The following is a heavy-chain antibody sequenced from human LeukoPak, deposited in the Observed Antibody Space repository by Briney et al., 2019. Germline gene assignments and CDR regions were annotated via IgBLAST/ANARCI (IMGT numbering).Heavy chain of an antibody. CDR2: ISNDGTDK. J-gene: IGHJ4*02. CDR3: ARVHYYGSGSYHDY. Sequence: GGSLRLSCAASGFIFSSYGIHWVRQAPGKGLEWVGVISNDGTDKYYADSVKGRFTISRDNSKNTLYLQMGSLRAEDMAVYYCARVHYYGSGSYHDYWGQGTLVTVSS. V-gene: IGHV3-30*03. D-gene: IGHD3-10*01. CDR1: GFIFSSYG.